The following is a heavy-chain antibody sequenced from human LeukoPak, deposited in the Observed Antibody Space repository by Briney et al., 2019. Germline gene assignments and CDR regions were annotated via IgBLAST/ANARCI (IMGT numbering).Heavy chain of an antibody. CDR3: ARGLQCSYDSGTYPYYFDY. Sequence: ASVTVSFKASGYTFTAGYYMDWVRKAPGQGLEWMGWINPNSGGTNSAQKFKGGVTMTRDTSISTAYMELSRLRSDDTAVYYCARGLQCSYDSGTYPYYFDYWGQGTLVTVSS. CDR1: GYTFTAGYY. J-gene: IGHJ4*02. D-gene: IGHD3-10*01. V-gene: IGHV1-2*02. CDR2: INPNSGGT.